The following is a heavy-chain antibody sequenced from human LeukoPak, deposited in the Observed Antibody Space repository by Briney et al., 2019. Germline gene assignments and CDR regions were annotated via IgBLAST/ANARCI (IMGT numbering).Heavy chain of an antibody. J-gene: IGHJ5*02. D-gene: IGHD1-26*01. CDR1: GYTFTGYY. CDR3: ARVGATTNNWFDP. Sequence: ASVKVSCKASGYTFTGYYMHWVRQAPGQGLEWMGWINPNSGGTNYAQKFQGRVTMTRDTSISTAYMELSGLRSDDTAVYYCARVGATTNNWFDPWGQGTLVTVSS. CDR2: INPNSGGT. V-gene: IGHV1-2*02.